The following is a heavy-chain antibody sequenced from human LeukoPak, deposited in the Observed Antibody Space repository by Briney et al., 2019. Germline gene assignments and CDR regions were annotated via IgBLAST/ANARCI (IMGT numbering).Heavy chain of an antibody. V-gene: IGHV3-23*01. CDR2: ISSSGDST. J-gene: IGHJ5*01. CDR3: AKDRPNYHESNGHYYRRNGDS. D-gene: IGHD3-22*01. CDR1: GFTFSSYA. Sequence: GGSLRLSCAASGFTFSSYAMSWVRQAPGKGLEWVSPISSSGDSTFYADSVKDRFTISRDNSKNTLYPQMSRLRADDTEVYYCAKDRPNYHESNGHYYRRNGDSWGQGTLVTVSS.